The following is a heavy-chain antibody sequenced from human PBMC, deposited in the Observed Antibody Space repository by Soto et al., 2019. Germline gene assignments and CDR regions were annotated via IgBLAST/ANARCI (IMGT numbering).Heavy chain of an antibody. D-gene: IGHD1-1*01. Sequence: GGSLRLSCAASGFTFSSYSMNWVRQAPGKGLEWFPSISSSSSYIYYADSVKGRFTISRDNAKNSLYLQMNSLRAEDTAVYYCARDGTGTYYYYYGMDVWGQGTTVTVSS. CDR2: ISSSSSYI. CDR1: GFTFSSYS. J-gene: IGHJ6*02. V-gene: IGHV3-21*01. CDR3: ARDGTGTYYYYYGMDV.